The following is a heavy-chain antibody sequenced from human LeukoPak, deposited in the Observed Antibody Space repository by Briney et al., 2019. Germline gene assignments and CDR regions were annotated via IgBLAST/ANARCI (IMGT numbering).Heavy chain of an antibody. CDR3: AKDRARWELLRGFDY. CDR2: ISGSGGST. J-gene: IGHJ4*02. V-gene: IGHV3-23*01. D-gene: IGHD1-26*01. CDR1: GFTFSSYA. Sequence: PGGSLRLSCAASGFTFSSYAMSWVRQAPGKGLEWVSAISGSGGSTYYADSVKGRFTISRDNSKDTLYLQMNSLRAEDTAVYYCAKDRARWELLRGFDYWGQGTLVTVSS.